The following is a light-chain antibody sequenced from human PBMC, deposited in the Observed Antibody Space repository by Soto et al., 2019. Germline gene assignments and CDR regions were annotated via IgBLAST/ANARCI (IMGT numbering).Light chain of an antibody. V-gene: IGKV3-20*01. CDR3: QQYGSSPRT. CDR2: GAS. J-gene: IGKJ1*01. CDR1: QSVSSSH. Sequence: EIVLTQSPGTLSLSPGERPTLSCRASQSVSSSHLAWYQQKPGQAPRLLISGASSRATGIPDRFTGSGSGTDFTLTISRLEPEDFAVYYCQQYGSSPRTFGQGTKVEIK.